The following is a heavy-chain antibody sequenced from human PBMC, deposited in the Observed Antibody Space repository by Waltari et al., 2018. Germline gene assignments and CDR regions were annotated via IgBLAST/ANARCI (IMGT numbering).Heavy chain of an antibody. Sequence: EVQLLQSGTELKKPGRTVTISCQVSGYRFTDSYTHWVQQAPGKGPQWMGLVDPEDGETIDAERFQGRVTITADTSTETAFMELSSLTSDDTAVYYCVTALGDRSSASRPFDVWGLGTLITVSS. D-gene: IGHD3-10*01. CDR2: VDPEDGET. J-gene: IGHJ3*01. V-gene: IGHV1-69-2*01. CDR1: GYRFTDSY. CDR3: VTALGDRSSASRPFDV.